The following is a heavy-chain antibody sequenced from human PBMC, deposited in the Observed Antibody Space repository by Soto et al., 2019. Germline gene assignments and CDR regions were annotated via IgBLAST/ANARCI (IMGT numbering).Heavy chain of an antibody. V-gene: IGHV1-69*13. J-gene: IGHJ6*02. D-gene: IGHD5-18*01. Sequence: SVKVSCKASGGTFSSYAISWVRQAPGQGLEWMGGIIPIFGTANYAQKFQGRVTITADESTSTAYMELSSLRSEDTAVYYCAREKMEDIQLWLPAQKAYYYYGMDVWGQGTTVTVSS. CDR2: IIPIFGTA. CDR3: AREKMEDIQLWLPAQKAYYYYGMDV. CDR1: GGTFSSYA.